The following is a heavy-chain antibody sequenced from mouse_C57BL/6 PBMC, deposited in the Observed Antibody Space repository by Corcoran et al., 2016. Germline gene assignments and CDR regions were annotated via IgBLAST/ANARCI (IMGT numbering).Heavy chain of an antibody. CDR2: INTYSGVP. V-gene: IGHV9-3*01. Sequence: IQLVQSGPERKKPGETVKISCKASRYTFTTYGMSWVKQAPGKGFKWMGWINTYSGVPTYADDFKGRFAFSLETSASTAYLQINNLKNEDTATYFCARFLHGCCFYWGQGPTLTVSS. J-gene: IGHJ2*01. D-gene: IGHD1-1*01. CDR3: ARFLHGCCFY. CDR1: RYTFTTYG.